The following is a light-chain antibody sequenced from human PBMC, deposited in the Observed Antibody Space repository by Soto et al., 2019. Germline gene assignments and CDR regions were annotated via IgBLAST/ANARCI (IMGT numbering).Light chain of an antibody. CDR3: QQDYSYPLT. V-gene: IGKV1-6*01. CDR1: QGINKD. J-gene: IGKJ4*01. Sequence: AIQMTQSPSSLSASVGDRVTITCRASQGINKDLGWYQQKPGKAPNLLIYASSTLQSGVPSRFSGSGSGTEFTLTISSLQPEDSATYFCQQDYSYPLTFGGGTKVE. CDR2: ASS.